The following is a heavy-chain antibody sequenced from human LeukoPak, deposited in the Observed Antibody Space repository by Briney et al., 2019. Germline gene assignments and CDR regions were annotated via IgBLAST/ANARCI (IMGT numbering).Heavy chain of an antibody. CDR2: IYYSGST. CDR3: ARDYSSSRYGDAFDI. V-gene: IGHV4-39*07. CDR1: GGSISSSSYY. J-gene: IGHJ3*02. D-gene: IGHD6-13*01. Sequence: SETLSLTCTVSGGSISSSSYYCGWIRQPPGKGLEWIGSIYYSGSTYYNPSLKSRVTISVDTSKNQFSLKLSSVTAADTAVYYCARDYSSSRYGDAFDIWGQGTMVTISS.